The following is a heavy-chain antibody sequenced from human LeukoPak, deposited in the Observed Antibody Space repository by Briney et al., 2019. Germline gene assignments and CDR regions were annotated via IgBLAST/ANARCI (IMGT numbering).Heavy chain of an antibody. CDR2: MNWDGSRT. Sequence: GGFLRLSCVVSGFTFSSYWVHWVRQAPGKRLLWVSRMNWDGSRTTYADSAKGRFAISRDNAKNTLYLQMNSLTSDDTAVYYCAREDPRTGYWFFDLWGRGTLVTVSS. V-gene: IGHV3-74*01. J-gene: IGHJ2*01. CDR3: AREDPRTGYWFFDL. CDR1: GFTFSSYW.